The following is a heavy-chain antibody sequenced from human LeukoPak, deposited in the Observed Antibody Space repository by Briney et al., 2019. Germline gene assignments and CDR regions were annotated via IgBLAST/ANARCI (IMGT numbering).Heavy chain of an antibody. Sequence: GGALRLSCAASGFTFSDEYMSWIRQAPGKGLEWVSYVSNSGSYTDYADSVKGRFTISRDNAKSSLYLQMNSVRAEDTAVYYCARSRGAGPGAHFDYWGQGTLVTVSS. CDR2: VSNSGSYT. V-gene: IGHV3-11*03. D-gene: IGHD6-19*01. CDR3: ARSRGAGPGAHFDY. J-gene: IGHJ4*02. CDR1: GFTFSDEY.